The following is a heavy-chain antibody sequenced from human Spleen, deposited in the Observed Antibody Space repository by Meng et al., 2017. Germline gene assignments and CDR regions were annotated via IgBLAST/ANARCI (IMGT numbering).Heavy chain of an antibody. J-gene: IGHJ4*02. CDR2: INPKSGGA. V-gene: IGHV1-2*06. D-gene: IGHD6-13*01. CDR1: GYTFTGYY. Sequence: ASVKVSCKASGYTFTGYYMHWVRQAPGQGLEWMGRINPKSGGANYAQKFQGRVAMTRDTSISTAYIEVSKLTSDDTAVYYCARDEDISAAGYLLGDFWGQGTLVTVSS. CDR3: ARDEDISAAGYLLGDF.